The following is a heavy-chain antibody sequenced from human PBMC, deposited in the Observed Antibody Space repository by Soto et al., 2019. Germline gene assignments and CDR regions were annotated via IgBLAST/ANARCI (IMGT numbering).Heavy chain of an antibody. V-gene: IGHV4-31*03. CDR3: ARDLGWGDAFDF. CDR1: GGSITGGAYY. Sequence: SETLSLTCTVSGGSITGGAYYWSWIRQHPGKGLEWIGYIYYTGSTSYNPSLKSRVSMSVDTSKNQFSLKMISLTAADTAVYYCARDLGWGDAFDFWGQGTMVTVSS. CDR2: IYYTGST. J-gene: IGHJ3*01. D-gene: IGHD3-16*01.